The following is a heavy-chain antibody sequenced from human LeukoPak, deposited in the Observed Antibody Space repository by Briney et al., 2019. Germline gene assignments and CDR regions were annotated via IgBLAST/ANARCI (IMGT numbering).Heavy chain of an antibody. J-gene: IGHJ4*02. Sequence: GGSLRLSCAASGFTFRDYAMSWARQAPGKGLEWVSNILSSGHTTNYADSVKGRFTVSRDNSKNTLYLQMDNLRGDDTAVYYCTKDGLRGYDYDYWGQGTLVTVSS. V-gene: IGHV3-23*01. CDR1: GFTFRDYA. CDR3: TKDGLRGYDYDY. D-gene: IGHD5-12*01. CDR2: ILSSGHTT.